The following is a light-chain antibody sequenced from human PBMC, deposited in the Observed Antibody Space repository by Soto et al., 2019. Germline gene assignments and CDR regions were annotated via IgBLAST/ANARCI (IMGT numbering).Light chain of an antibody. CDR3: QHYISYPLT. J-gene: IGKJ3*01. V-gene: IGKV1D-16*01. CDR1: QGISNW. CDR2: AAS. Sequence: DIQMTQSPSSLSASVGDRVTITCRASQGISNWLAWYQQKPGKAPKSLIYAASSLHSGVPSRFSGSGSGTDFTLTISSLPPEDFATYYCQHYISYPLTFGPGTKVDVQ.